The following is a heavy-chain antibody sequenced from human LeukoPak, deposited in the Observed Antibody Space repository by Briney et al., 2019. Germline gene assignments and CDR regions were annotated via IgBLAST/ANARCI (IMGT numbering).Heavy chain of an antibody. CDR1: GYTFTNYH. V-gene: IGHV1-8*03. CDR2: INPNTGGR. CDR3: ARTTSLTASGYDY. J-gene: IGHJ4*02. Sequence: GALLKVSCKASGYTFTNYHINWVRQAPGQGLEWMGWINPNTGGRGYAQNQGRVSITSDTSISTAYMELGSPRSEDTAVYFCARTTSLTASGYDYWGQGTLVTVSS. D-gene: IGHD4-17*01.